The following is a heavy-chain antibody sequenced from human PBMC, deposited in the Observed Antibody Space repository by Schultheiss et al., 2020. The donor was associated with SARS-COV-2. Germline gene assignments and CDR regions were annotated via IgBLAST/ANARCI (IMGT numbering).Heavy chain of an antibody. V-gene: IGHV3-21*04. J-gene: IGHJ4*02. CDR1: GFTFSSYA. Sequence: GGSLRLSCAASGFTFSSYAMSWVRQAPGKGLEWVSSISSSSHIYYADSVKGRFTISRDNAKNSLYLQMNSLRAEDTAVYYCARDLSGSYFGFDYWGQGTLVTVSS. D-gene: IGHD1-26*01. CDR2: ISSSSHI. CDR3: ARDLSGSYFGFDY.